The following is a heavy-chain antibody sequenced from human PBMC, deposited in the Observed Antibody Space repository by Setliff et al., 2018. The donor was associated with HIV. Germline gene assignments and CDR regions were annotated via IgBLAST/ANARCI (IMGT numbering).Heavy chain of an antibody. CDR1: GFTLTELS. D-gene: IGHD2-15*01. CDR3: ATGLPLFCSGGSCLFDF. Sequence: ASVKVSCKVSGFTLTELSMHWVRQAPGKGLEWMGSFNPEDGKTIYAQKFQGRVTMIEDTSTDTAYMELSSLRSEDTAVYYCATGLPLFCSGGSCLFDFWGQGTLVTVSS. J-gene: IGHJ4*02. CDR2: FNPEDGKT. V-gene: IGHV1-24*01.